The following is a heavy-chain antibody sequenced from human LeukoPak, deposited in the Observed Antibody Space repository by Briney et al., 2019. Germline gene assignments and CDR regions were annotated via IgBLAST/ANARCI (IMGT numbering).Heavy chain of an antibody. CDR1: GGSFSGYY. Sequence: SETLSLTCAVYGGSFSGYYWSWIRQPPGKGLEWIGEINHSGSTNYNPSLKSRVTISVDASKNQFSLKLSSVTAADTAVYYCARGLGLDYWGQGTLVTVSS. CDR3: ARGLGLDY. D-gene: IGHD3-16*01. CDR2: INHSGST. V-gene: IGHV4-34*01. J-gene: IGHJ4*02.